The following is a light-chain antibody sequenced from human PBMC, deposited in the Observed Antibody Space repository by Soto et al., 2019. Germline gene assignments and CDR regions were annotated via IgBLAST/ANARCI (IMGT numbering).Light chain of an antibody. Sequence: EIQLTQSPSFLSSSVGDRVTITCRASQVISSYLAWYQQKPGKAPKLLIYAASTLQSGVPSRFSGSRSGTEFTLTISSLQPEDFATYYCQQYTSYPWTFGQGTKVDI. CDR3: QQYTSYPWT. J-gene: IGKJ1*01. CDR1: QVISSY. V-gene: IGKV1-9*01. CDR2: AAS.